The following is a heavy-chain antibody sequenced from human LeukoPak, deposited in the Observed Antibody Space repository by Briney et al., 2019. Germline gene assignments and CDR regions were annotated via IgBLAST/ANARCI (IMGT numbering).Heavy chain of an antibody. CDR1: GGSISSSSYY. J-gene: IGHJ4*02. CDR3: ARQNYGSGSYFPSPPFDY. V-gene: IGHV4-39*01. CDR2: IYYSGST. D-gene: IGHD3-10*01. Sequence: SETLSLTCTLPGGSISSSSYYSGWVRQPPGKGLEWIGCIYYSGSTYYNPSLKSRVTISVDTSKNQFSLKLSSVTAADTAVYYCARQNYGSGSYFPSPPFDYWGQGTLVTVSS.